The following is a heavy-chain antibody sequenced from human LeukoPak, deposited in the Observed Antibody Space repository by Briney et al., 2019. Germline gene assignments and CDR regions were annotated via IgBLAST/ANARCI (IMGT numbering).Heavy chain of an antibody. CDR1: GYIFTTYY. CDR3: ARVVATGATADN. CDR2: INPRGGST. Sequence: AWVKVSSKASGYIFTTYYMHWWRRAPGQGAEWMGIINPRGGSTDYSQKFQGRVTITSATSTSTVSMELTSLRSEDTAVYFCARVVATGATADNWGQGPLVTVSP. V-gene: IGHV1-46*01. D-gene: IGHD4-11*01. J-gene: IGHJ4*02.